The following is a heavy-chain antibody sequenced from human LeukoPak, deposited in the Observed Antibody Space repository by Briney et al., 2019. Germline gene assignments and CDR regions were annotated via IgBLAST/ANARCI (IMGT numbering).Heavy chain of an antibody. J-gene: IGHJ4*02. CDR2: ISGSGVST. D-gene: IGHD3-22*01. CDR3: AKGNYYDSNGYFGY. CDR1: GFTFSSYA. Sequence: GGSLRLSCAASGFTFSSYAMSWVRQAPGKGLEWVSAISGSGVSTYYADSVKGRFTISRDNSKNTLYLQMNSLRAEDTAVYYCAKGNYYDSNGYFGYWGQGALVTVSS. V-gene: IGHV3-23*01.